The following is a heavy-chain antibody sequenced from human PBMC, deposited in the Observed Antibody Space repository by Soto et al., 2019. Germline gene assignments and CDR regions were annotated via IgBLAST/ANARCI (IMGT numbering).Heavy chain of an antibody. D-gene: IGHD1-1*01. J-gene: IGHJ6*02. CDR1: GYMFTTYG. CDR2: ISGYNAKT. Sequence: ASVKVSCKASGYMFTTYGVSWVRQAPGQGLEWMGWISGYNAKTNYAQKLQGRVTMTTDTSTSTAYMELRSLRSDDTAVYYCARDAGAIVTISDALDVWGQGTKVTVYS. V-gene: IGHV1-18*01. CDR3: ARDAGAIVTISDALDV.